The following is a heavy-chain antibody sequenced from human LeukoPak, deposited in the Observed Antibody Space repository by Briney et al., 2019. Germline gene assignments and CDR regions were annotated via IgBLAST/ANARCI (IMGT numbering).Heavy chain of an antibody. V-gene: IGHV4-59*08. D-gene: IGHD3-22*01. CDR2: IYYSGST. J-gene: IGHJ2*01. CDR3: ARRRYYDSSGYRHYWYFDL. Sequence: SETLSLTCTVSGGSISSYYWSWIRQPPGKGLEWIGYIYYSGSTNYNPSLKSRVTISVDTSKNQFSLKLSSVTAADTAVYYCARRRYYDSSGYRHYWYFDLWGRGTLVTVSS. CDR1: GGSISSYY.